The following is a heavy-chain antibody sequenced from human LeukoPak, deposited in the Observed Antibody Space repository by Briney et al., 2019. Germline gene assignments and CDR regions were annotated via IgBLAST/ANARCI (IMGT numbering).Heavy chain of an antibody. Sequence: GGSLILSCAASGFTFSNYGMHWVRQAPGKGLEWVAVIWYDGNYKYYADSVQGRFTISRDNSKNTLYLQMNSLRAEDTAVYYCAREYYCDSSGSYSYYFDYWGQGTLVTVSS. D-gene: IGHD3-22*01. CDR2: IWYDGNYK. CDR1: GFTFSNYG. V-gene: IGHV3-33*01. J-gene: IGHJ4*02. CDR3: AREYYCDSSGSYSYYFDY.